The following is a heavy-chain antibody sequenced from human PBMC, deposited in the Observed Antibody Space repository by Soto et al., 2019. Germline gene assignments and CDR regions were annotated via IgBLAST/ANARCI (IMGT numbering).Heavy chain of an antibody. V-gene: IGHV3-74*01. CDR2: INSDGSST. Sequence: GGSLRLSCAASGFTFSSYWMHWVRQAPGKGLVWVSRINSDGSSTSYADSVKGRFTISRDNAKNTLYLQMNSLRAEDTAVYYCARVMGSSGWYYYYYMDVWGKGTTVTVSS. D-gene: IGHD6-19*01. J-gene: IGHJ6*03. CDR3: ARVMGSSGWYYYYYMDV. CDR1: GFTFSSYW.